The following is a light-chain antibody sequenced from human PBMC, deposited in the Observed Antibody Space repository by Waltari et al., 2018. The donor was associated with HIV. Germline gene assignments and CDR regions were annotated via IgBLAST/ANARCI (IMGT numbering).Light chain of an antibody. CDR2: DVS. J-gene: IGLJ2*01. V-gene: IGLV2-14*03. CDR3: SSYTSSSRVYVV. CDR1: SSDVGGYNS. Sequence: QSALTQPDSVSGSPGQSITISCTGTSSDVGGYNSVSCYQQHPGKAPKLMIYDVSNRPSGVSKRFSGSKSGNTASLTISGLQAEDEADYYGSSYTSSSRVYVVFGGGTKLTVL.